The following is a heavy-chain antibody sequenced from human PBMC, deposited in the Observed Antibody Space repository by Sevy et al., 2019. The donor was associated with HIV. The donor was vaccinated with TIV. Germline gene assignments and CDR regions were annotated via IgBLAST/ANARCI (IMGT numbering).Heavy chain of an antibody. CDR3: ARDPGSQLAPHYYYGMDV. CDR1: GFTFSSYA. CDR2: ISYDGSNK. J-gene: IGHJ6*02. D-gene: IGHD6-6*01. V-gene: IGHV3-30*04. Sequence: GGSLTLSCAASGFTFSSYAMHWVRHAPGKGLEWVAVISYDGSNKYYADSVKGRFTISRDNSKNTLYLQMNSLRAEDTAVYYCARDPGSQLAPHYYYGMDVWGQGTTVTVS.